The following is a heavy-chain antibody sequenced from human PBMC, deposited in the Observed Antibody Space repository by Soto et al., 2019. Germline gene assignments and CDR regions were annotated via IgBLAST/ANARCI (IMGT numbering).Heavy chain of an antibody. J-gene: IGHJ4*02. CDR1: GYSFTSYW. CDR2: IDPSDSYT. V-gene: IGHV5-10-1*01. D-gene: IGHD6-19*01. Sequence: PGESLKISCKGSGYSFTSYWISRVRQMPGKGLEWMGRIDPSDSYTNYSPSFQGHVTTSADKSISTAYLQWSSLKASDTAMYYCARRRMSAVAGFDYWGQGTLVPVSS. CDR3: ARRRMSAVAGFDY.